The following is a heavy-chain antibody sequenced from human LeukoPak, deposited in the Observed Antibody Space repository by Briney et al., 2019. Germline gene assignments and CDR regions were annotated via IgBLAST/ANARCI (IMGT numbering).Heavy chain of an antibody. CDR3: ARGVSRGRNPDRRNWFDP. CDR2: IYTSGST. CDR1: GGSISSYY. D-gene: IGHD1-14*01. V-gene: IGHV4-4*09. J-gene: IGHJ5*02. Sequence: SETLSLTCTVSGGSISSYYWSWIRQPPGKGLEWIGYIYTSGSTNYNPSLKSRVTISVDTSKNQFSLKLSSVTAADTAVYYCARGVSRGRNPDRRNWFDPWGQGTLVTVSS.